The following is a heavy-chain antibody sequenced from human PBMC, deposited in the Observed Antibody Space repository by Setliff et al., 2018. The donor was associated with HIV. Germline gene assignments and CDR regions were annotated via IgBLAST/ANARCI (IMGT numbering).Heavy chain of an antibody. CDR1: GGTFSSYD. CDR2: IIPMFGTL. D-gene: IGHD1-26*01. V-gene: IGHV1-69*05. J-gene: IGHJ3*02. Sequence: GASVKVSCKASGGTFSSYDINWVLQAPGQGLEWMGGIIPMFGTLNFAQKFQGRVTITTDESTSTAYMELNSLRSEDTAVYYCARGHSHGYGYSGSYGPFDIWGQGTMVTVSS. CDR3: ARGHSHGYGYSGSYGPFDI.